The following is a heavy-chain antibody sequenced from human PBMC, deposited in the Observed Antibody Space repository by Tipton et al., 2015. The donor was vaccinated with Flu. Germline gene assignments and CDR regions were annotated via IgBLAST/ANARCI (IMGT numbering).Heavy chain of an antibody. CDR3: TKEGGD. J-gene: IGHJ4*02. CDR1: GDSISSSS. Sequence: LSLTCTVSGDSISSSSWSWIRQPAGKGLEWIGRVSSSGSTNFNPSLKSRLTMSLDTSKNQFSLKLSSVTAADTAVYYCTKEGGDWGQGTLVTVSS. V-gene: IGHV4-4*07. D-gene: IGHD1-26*01. CDR2: VSSSGST.